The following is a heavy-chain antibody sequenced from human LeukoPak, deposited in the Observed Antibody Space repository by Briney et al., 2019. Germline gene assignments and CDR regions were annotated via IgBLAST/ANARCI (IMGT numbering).Heavy chain of an antibody. J-gene: IGHJ3*01. Sequence: GGSLRLSCAASGFTFSNDGMSWVRQAPGKGLEWVSAISGSASSTYYADSVKGRFTISRDNSKNTLYLQMNSLRADDAEVYYCAMKAVQGPWLHDAFDFWGQGTVVTVSS. D-gene: IGHD5-24*01. V-gene: IGHV3-23*01. CDR2: ISGSASST. CDR3: AMKAVQGPWLHDAFDF. CDR1: GFTFSNDG.